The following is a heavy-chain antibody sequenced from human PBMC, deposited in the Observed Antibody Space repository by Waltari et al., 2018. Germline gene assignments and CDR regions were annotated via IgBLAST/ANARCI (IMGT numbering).Heavy chain of an antibody. CDR1: GFTFAEFV. CDR3: ARDFAGSPTGAFDV. D-gene: IGHD1-26*01. Sequence: QLVESGGEWVQPGGSLRLACGASGFTFAEFVIHWGRQVPGKGLEWVSGIGWNSGNIAYGDFVKGRFIISRDNAKNSLYLQMNSLRREDTALYYCARDFAGSPTGAFDVWGQGTMVTVSS. CDR2: IGWNSGNI. J-gene: IGHJ3*01. V-gene: IGHV3-9*01.